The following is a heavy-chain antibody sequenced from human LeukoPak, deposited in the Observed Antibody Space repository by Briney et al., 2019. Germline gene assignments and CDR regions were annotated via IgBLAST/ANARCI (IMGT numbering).Heavy chain of an antibody. Sequence: TPSETLSLTCAVCGGSFSGYYWSWIRQPPGKGLEWIGEINHSGSTNYNPSLKSRVTISVDTSKNQFSLKLSSVTAADTAVYYCARGPSLTGGNDYWGQGTLVTVSS. V-gene: IGHV4-34*01. J-gene: IGHJ4*02. CDR2: INHSGST. CDR3: ARGPSLTGGNDY. CDR1: GGSFSGYY. D-gene: IGHD7-27*01.